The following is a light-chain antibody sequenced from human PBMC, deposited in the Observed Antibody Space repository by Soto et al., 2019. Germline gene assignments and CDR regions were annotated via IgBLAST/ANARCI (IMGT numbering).Light chain of an antibody. J-gene: IGLJ1*01. CDR1: TSDVGGYNL. CDR2: EGT. CDR3: CSYASSSYYV. Sequence: HSALTQPASVSGSPGQSITISCSGTTSDVGGYNLVSWYQQHTAKAPKLLIYEGTQRPSGVSSRFSGSKSGNTASLTISGLQAEDEAAYYCCSYASSSYYVLGNGTKVT. V-gene: IGLV2-23*01.